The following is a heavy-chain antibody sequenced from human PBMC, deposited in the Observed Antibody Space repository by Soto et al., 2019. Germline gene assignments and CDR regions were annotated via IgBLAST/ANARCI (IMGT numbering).Heavy chain of an antibody. CDR2: IYYSGST. CDR3: ARETIVATIPRGKFAY. V-gene: IGHV4-31*03. J-gene: IGHJ4*02. CDR1: GGSISSGGYY. D-gene: IGHD5-12*01. Sequence: PSETLSLTCTVSGGSISSGGYYWSWIRQHPGKGLEWIGYIYYSGSTYYNPSLKSRATISVDTSKNQFSLKLSSVTAADTAVYYCARETIVATIPRGKFAYWGQGTLVTVSS.